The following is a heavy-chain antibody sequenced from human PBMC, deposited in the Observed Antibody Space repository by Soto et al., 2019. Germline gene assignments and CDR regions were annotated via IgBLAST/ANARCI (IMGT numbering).Heavy chain of an antibody. V-gene: IGHV1-69*01. CDR2: IIPIFGTT. Sequence: QVQLVQSGPEVKKPGSSVKVSCKASGDTFNSYAISWVRQAPGQGLEWMGGIIPIFGTTKYAQKFQGRVTITADGSTSTAYMELSSLRAHDTAVYYCARGVGVDYFFYGMDVWGQGTTVTVSS. D-gene: IGHD2-15*01. J-gene: IGHJ6*02. CDR3: ARGVGVDYFFYGMDV. CDR1: GDTFNSYA.